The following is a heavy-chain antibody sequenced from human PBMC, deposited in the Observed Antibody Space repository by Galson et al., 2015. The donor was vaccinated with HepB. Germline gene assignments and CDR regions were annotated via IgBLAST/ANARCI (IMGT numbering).Heavy chain of an antibody. CDR3: ARITASARNDYYYYYGMDV. D-gene: IGHD1-1*01. CDR2: IDWDDDK. J-gene: IGHJ6*02. V-gene: IGHV2-70*01. Sequence: PALVKPTQTLTLTCTFSGFSLSTSGVGVGWIRQPPGKALEWLALIDWDDDKYYSTSLKTRLTISKDTSKNQVVLTMTNMDPVDTATYYCARITASARNDYYYYYGMDVWGQGTTVTVSS. CDR1: GFSLSTSGVG.